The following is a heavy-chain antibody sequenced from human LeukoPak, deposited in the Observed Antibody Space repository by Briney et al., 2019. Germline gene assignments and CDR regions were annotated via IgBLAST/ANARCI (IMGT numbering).Heavy chain of an antibody. CDR3: ARGTIFGVKYYFDY. CDR1: GFTFSSYA. J-gene: IGHJ4*02. V-gene: IGHV3-23*01. D-gene: IGHD3-3*01. CDR2: ISGSGGST. Sequence: GGSLRLSCAASGFTFSSYAMSWVRQGPGKRLEWVSAISGSGGSTYYADSVKGRFTISRDNSKNTLYLQMNSLRAEDTAVYYCARGTIFGVKYYFDYWGQGTLVTVSS.